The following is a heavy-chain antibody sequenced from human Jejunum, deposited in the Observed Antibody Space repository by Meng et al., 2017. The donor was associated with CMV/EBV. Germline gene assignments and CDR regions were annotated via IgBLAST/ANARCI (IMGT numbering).Heavy chain of an antibody. Sequence: ASGYTFSTYGVTWVPRAPGQGLEWMGYISPYNDNANYAQKFQGRVTMTRDTSTNTAYMELRSLRADDTAVYYCARVFGVAYFDSWGQGTLVTVSS. CDR2: ISPYNDNA. J-gene: IGHJ4*02. D-gene: IGHD3-3*01. CDR1: GYTFSTYG. CDR3: ARVFGVAYFDS. V-gene: IGHV1-18*01.